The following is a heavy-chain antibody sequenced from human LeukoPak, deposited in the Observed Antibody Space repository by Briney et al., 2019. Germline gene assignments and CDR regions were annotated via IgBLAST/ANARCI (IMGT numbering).Heavy chain of an antibody. J-gene: IGHJ5*02. V-gene: IGHV4-30-4*08. CDR1: GGSISSGDYY. CDR3: ARERDFWSGYYTNWFDP. Sequence: SQTLSLTCTVSGGSISSGDYYWSWIRQPPGKGMEWIGYIYYSGSTYYNPSLKSRVTISVDTSKNQFSLKLRSVTAADTAVYYCARERDFWSGYYTNWFDPWGQGTLVTVSS. CDR2: IYYSGST. D-gene: IGHD3-3*01.